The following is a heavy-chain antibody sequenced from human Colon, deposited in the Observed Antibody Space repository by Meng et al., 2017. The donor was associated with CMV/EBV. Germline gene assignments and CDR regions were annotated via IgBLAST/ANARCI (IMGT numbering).Heavy chain of an antibody. V-gene: IGHV1-18*04. J-gene: IGHJ4*02. CDR2: ISPYSGHT. D-gene: IGHD3-3*01. CDR3: VRSLDDASGQFRDY. Sequence: ASVKVSCKASGDTPPGYTMYWVRQAPGQGLEWMGRISPYSGHTNSAPKFQGRITLTTDTSTSTAYMDLRSLRSDDTAVYYCVRSLDDASGQFRDYWGQGTLVTVSS. CDR1: GDTPPGYT.